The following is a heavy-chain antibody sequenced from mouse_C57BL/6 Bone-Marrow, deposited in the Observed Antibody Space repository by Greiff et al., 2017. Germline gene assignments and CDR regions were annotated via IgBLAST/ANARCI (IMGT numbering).Heavy chain of an antibody. CDR2: ISSGGSYT. CDR3: ARRYYDGWYVWFAY. J-gene: IGHJ3*01. CDR1: GFTFSSYG. Sequence: EVMLVESGGDLVKPGGSLKLSCAASGFTFSSYGMSWVRQTPDKRLEWVATISSGGSYTYYPDSVKGRFTISRDNAKNTLYLQMSSLKSEDTAMYYCARRYYDGWYVWFAYWGQGTLVTVSA. D-gene: IGHD2-3*01. V-gene: IGHV5-6*02.